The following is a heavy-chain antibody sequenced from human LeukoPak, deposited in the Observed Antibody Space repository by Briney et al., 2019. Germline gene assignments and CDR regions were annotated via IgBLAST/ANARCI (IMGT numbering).Heavy chain of an antibody. V-gene: IGHV3-73*01. CDR2: IRSKANSYAT. J-gene: IGHJ4*02. Sequence: GGSLRLSCAASGFTFSSYSMNWVRQAPGKGLEWVGRIRSKANSYATAYAASVKGRFTISRDDSKNTAYLQMNSLKTEDTAMYYCTRISDGYVYWGQGTLVTVSS. CDR1: GFTFSSYS. D-gene: IGHD1-1*01. CDR3: TRISDGYVY.